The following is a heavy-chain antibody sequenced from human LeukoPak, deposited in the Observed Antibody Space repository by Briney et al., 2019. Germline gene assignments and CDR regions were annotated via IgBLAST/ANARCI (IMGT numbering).Heavy chain of an antibody. D-gene: IGHD2-2*01. J-gene: IGHJ5*02. CDR1: GFTFNSYS. V-gene: IGHV3-30-3*01. CDR3: ARDVRHRYCSSPTCYRGWFDP. CDR2: ISDDETYK. Sequence: GRSLRLSCAASGFTFNSYSMHWVRQAPGKGLEWVTAISDDETYKFYADSVKGRFTISRDNSKNTLYLQMNSLRSEDTAVYYCARDVRHRYCSSPTCYRGWFDPWGQGTLVTVSA.